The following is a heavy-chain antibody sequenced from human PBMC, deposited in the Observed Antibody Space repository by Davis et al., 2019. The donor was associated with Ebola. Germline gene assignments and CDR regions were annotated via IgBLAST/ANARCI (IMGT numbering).Heavy chain of an antibody. CDR2: ITSSSNYI. V-gene: IGHV3-21*01. D-gene: IGHD2-21*02. J-gene: IGHJ2*01. CDR1: GFIFSSYS. Sequence: GGSLRLSCAASGFIFSSYSMNWVRQAPGKGLEWVSFITSSSNYIYYADSVKLRFTISRDNAKNSLYLQMNSLRAEDTAVYYCVRDPALVVTGGGWYFDLWGRGTLVTVSS. CDR3: VRDPALVVTGGGWYFDL.